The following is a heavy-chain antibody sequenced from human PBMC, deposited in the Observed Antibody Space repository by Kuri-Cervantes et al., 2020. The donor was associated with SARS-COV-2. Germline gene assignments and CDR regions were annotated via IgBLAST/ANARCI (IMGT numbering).Heavy chain of an antibody. CDR2: INTNTGNP. Sequence: ASVKVSCKASGYTFTSYAMNWVRQAPGQGLEWMGWINTNTGNPPYAHGFTGRFVFSLDTSVSTAYLQISSLKAEDTAVYYCARDTNFGSGSYWFDPWGQGTLVTVSS. J-gene: IGHJ5*02. CDR1: GYTFTSYA. V-gene: IGHV7-4-1*02. CDR3: ARDTNFGSGSYWFDP. D-gene: IGHD3-10*01.